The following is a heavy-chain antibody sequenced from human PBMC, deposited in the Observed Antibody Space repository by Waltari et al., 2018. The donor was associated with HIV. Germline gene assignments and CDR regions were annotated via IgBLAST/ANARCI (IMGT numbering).Heavy chain of an antibody. CDR2: IDYSGST. Sequence: QLQLQESGPGLVKPSETLSLTCTVSGGSISSSSYYWGWIRQPPGKGLEWIGSIDYSGSTYYNPSLKSRVTISVDTSKNQFSLKLSSVTAADTAVYYCARRPEGGATPFDYWGQGTLVTVSS. J-gene: IGHJ4*02. V-gene: IGHV4-39*01. CDR3: ARRPEGGATPFDY. CDR1: GGSISSSSYY. D-gene: IGHD1-26*01.